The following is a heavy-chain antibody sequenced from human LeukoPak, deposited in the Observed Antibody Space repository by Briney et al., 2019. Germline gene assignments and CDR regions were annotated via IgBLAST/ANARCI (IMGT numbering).Heavy chain of an antibody. CDR2: IIPILGIA. D-gene: IGHD3-10*01. CDR1: GGTFSSYA. V-gene: IGHV1-69*04. J-gene: IGHJ6*02. CDR3: ARDVGRYYGSGSLYYYYGMDV. Sequence: SVKLSCKASGGTFSSYAISWVRQAPGQGLEWMGSIIPILGIANYAQKFQGRVTITADNSTSTSYMELSSLRSEDTAVYYCARDVGRYYGSGSLYYYYGMDVWGQGTTVTVSS.